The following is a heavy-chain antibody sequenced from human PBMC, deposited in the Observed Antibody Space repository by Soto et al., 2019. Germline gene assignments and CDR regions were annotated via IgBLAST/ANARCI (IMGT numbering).Heavy chain of an antibody. V-gene: IGHV4-31*03. J-gene: IGHJ6*02. Sequence: QVQLQESGPGLVKPSQTLSLTCTVSGGSISSGGYYWSWIRQHPGKGLEWIGYIYYSGSTYYNTSLRRRVTISVDTSKNQFSLKLSSVTAADTAVYYCARDGLQSGCGMDVWGQGTTVTVSS. D-gene: IGHD6-19*01. CDR2: IYYSGST. CDR3: ARDGLQSGCGMDV. CDR1: GGSISSGGYY.